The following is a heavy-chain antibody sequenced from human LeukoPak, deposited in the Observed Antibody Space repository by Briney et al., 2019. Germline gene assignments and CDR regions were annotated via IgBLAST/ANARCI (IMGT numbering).Heavy chain of an antibody. J-gene: IGHJ4*02. CDR1: GYTFTSYA. D-gene: IGHD2-21*02. Sequence: ASVKVSCKASGYTFTSYAKHWVRQAPGQRLEWMGWINAGNGNTKYSQKFQGRVTITRDTSASTAYMELSSLRSEDTAVYYCAIAYCGGDCYLTYFDYWGQGTLVTVSS. V-gene: IGHV1-3*01. CDR2: INAGNGNT. CDR3: AIAYCGGDCYLTYFDY.